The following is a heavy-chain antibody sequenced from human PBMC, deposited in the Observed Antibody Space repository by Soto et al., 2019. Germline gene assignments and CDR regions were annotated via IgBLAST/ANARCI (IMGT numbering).Heavy chain of an antibody. V-gene: IGHV3-21*01. Sequence: EVQLVASGGGLVKPRGSLRLSCVASGFIFRSYSMNWVRQAPGNGLEWVSSISSSSSYIYYADSVKGRFTISRDNAKNSLYLQLNSLRAEDTAVYYCARELLRFLEWVPWGQGTLVTVSS. CDR1: GFIFRSYS. D-gene: IGHD3-3*01. J-gene: IGHJ5*02. CDR3: ARELLRFLEWVP. CDR2: ISSSSSYI.